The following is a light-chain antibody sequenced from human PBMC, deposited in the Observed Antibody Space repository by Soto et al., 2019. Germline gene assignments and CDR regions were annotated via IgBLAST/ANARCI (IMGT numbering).Light chain of an antibody. V-gene: IGKV3-15*01. CDR3: QQYNNWQT. CDR1: QSVSSN. Sequence: EIGMTQSPATLSASLGERATLSCRASQSVSSNLAWYQQKPGQAHRLLIYGASNGATGLPARFSGSGSGTEFTPTISGLQSEDFGLYYCQQYNNWQTFGQGTKVDI. CDR2: GAS. J-gene: IGKJ1*01.